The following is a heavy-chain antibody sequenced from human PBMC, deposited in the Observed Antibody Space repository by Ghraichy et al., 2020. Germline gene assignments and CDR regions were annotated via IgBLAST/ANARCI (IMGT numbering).Heavy chain of an antibody. CDR2: MNPNSGNT. V-gene: IGHV1-8*01. CDR3: AREPYYDSSGYHSD. J-gene: IGHJ4*02. CDR1: GYTFTSYD. Sequence: ASLKVSCKASGYTFTSYDINWVRQATGQGLEWMGWMNPNSGNTGYAQKYQGRVTMTRNTSISTAYMELSSLRSEDTAVYYCAREPYYDSSGYHSDWGQGTLVTVSS. D-gene: IGHD3-22*01.